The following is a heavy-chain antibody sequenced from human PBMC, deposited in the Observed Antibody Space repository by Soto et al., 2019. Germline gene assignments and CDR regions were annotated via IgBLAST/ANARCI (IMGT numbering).Heavy chain of an antibody. CDR3: AGHLDFWSGPLDS. J-gene: IGHJ4*02. CDR2: IYYSGST. D-gene: IGHD3-3*01. CDR1: GGPISSYY. Sequence: PSETRSLTCTVCGGPISSYYPNWIRQPPGKGLEWIGYIYYSGSTNYNPSLKSRVTISVDTSKNQFSLKLSSVTAADTAVYYCAGHLDFWSGPLDSWGQGTLVTVSS. V-gene: IGHV4-59*08.